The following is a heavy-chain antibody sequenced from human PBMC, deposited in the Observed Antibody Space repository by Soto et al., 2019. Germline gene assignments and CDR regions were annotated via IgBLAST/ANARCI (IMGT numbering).Heavy chain of an antibody. V-gene: IGHV3-23*01. D-gene: IGHD5-12*01. CDR3: AKGARVEVATTYSGY. Sequence: EVQLLESGGNLVQPGGALRLSCAASGFTFSSYGMTWVRQAPGKGLEWISAITGSGGSTYYADSVKGRFTISRDNSKNTLYLQMNRLRAEDTAVYYCAKGARVEVATTYSGYWGQGTLVTVSS. CDR1: GFTFSSYG. CDR2: ITGSGGST. J-gene: IGHJ4*02.